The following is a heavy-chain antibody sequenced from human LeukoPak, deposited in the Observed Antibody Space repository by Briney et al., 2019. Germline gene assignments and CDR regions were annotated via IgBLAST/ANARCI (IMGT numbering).Heavy chain of an antibody. CDR3: AMGIKGVSFDY. CDR2: IYTSGST. CDR1: GGSISGYY. D-gene: IGHD6-13*01. Sequence: SETLSLTCTVSGGSISGYYWSWIRQPAGKGLEWIGRIYTSGSTNYNPSLKSRVTISVDTSKNQFSLKLSSVTAADTAVYYCAMGIKGVSFDYWGQGTLVTVSS. J-gene: IGHJ4*02. V-gene: IGHV4-4*07.